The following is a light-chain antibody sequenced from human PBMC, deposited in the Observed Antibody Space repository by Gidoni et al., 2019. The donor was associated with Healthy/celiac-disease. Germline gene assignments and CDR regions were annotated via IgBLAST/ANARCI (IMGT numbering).Light chain of an antibody. V-gene: IGKV4-1*01. CDR3: QQYYRTVYT. Sequence: DSVMTQSPDSLAVSLGERATINCKSSQSVLYSSNNKNYLAWYQQKPGQPPKLLIYWASTRESGVPDRFSGSGSGPAFTLTISSLQAEDVAVYYCQQYYRTVYTFGQGTKLEIK. CDR1: QSVLYSSNNKNY. CDR2: WAS. J-gene: IGKJ2*01.